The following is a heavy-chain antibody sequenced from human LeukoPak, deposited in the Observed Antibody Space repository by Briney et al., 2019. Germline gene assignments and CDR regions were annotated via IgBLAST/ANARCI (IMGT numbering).Heavy chain of an antibody. CDR1: GFTVSSNY. Sequence: GGSLRLSCAASGFTVSSNYMSWVRQAPGKGLEWVSVIYSGGSTYFADSVKGRFTISRDYSKNTLYLQINSLRAEDTAVYYCARGWPSDAFDIWGQGTMVTVSS. J-gene: IGHJ3*02. CDR2: IYSGGST. D-gene: IGHD2-15*01. V-gene: IGHV3-53*01. CDR3: ARGWPSDAFDI.